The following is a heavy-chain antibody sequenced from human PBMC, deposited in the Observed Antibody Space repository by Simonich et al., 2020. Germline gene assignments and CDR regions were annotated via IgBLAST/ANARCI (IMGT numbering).Heavy chain of an antibody. J-gene: IGHJ4*02. CDR2: SNPSGGST. D-gene: IGHD3-10*01. CDR1: GYTFNGYY. Sequence: QVQLVQSGAEVKKPGASVKVSCKASGYTFNGYYMHWGRQAPGQGLEWKEISNPSGGSTSYAQKFQGRVTMTRETSTSTGYMELSSLRSEDTAVYYCAREREGFPDYWGQGTLVTVSS. CDR3: AREREGFPDY. V-gene: IGHV1-46*02.